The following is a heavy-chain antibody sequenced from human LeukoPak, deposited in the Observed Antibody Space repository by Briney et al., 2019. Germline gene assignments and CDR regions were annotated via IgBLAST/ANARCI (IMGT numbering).Heavy chain of an antibody. CDR1: GGSISSYY. CDR2: IYYSGST. CDR3: ARVPDAWELGSVTSGGEYYFDY. J-gene: IGHJ4*02. V-gene: IGHV4-59*01. D-gene: IGHD1-26*01. Sequence: SETLSLTCTVSGGSISSYYWSWIRQPPGKGLEWIGYIYYSGSTNYNPSLKSRVTIPVDTSKNQFSLKLSSVTAADTAVYYCARVPDAWELGSVTSGGEYYFDYWGQGTLVTVSS.